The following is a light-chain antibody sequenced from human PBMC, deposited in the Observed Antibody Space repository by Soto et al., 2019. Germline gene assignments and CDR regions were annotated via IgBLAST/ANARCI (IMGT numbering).Light chain of an antibody. Sequence: QSALTQPRSVSGSPGQSVSISCAGTSSDFGGYKYVSWYQQHPGKAPKLMIFDVSERPSGVPDRFSGSKSGNTASLTISGLRAEEEADYFCCSYVGGWVFGGGTKLTVL. CDR1: SSDFGGYKY. V-gene: IGLV2-11*01. CDR3: CSYVGGWV. J-gene: IGLJ3*02. CDR2: DVS.